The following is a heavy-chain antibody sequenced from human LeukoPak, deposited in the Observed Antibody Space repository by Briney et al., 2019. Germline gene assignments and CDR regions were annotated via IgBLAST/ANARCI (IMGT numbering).Heavy chain of an antibody. CDR2: IYYSGST. V-gene: IGHV4-30-4*08. J-gene: IGHJ4*02. D-gene: IGHD6-19*01. CDR3: ARGSGWYQFDY. CDR1: GGSISSGDYY. Sequence: PSQTLSLTCTVSGGSISSGDYYWSSIRQPPGKGLEWIGYIYYSGSTYYNPSLKSRVTISVDTSKNQFSLKLSSVTAADTAVYYCARGSGWYQFDYWGQGTLVTVSS.